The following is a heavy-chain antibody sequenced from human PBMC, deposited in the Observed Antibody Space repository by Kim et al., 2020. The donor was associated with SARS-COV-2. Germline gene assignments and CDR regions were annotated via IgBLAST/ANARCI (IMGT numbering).Heavy chain of an antibody. D-gene: IGHD5-12*01. Sequence: GGSLRLSCAASGFTFSSYGMHWVRQAPGKGLEWVAVIWYDGSNKYYADSVKGRFTISRDNSKNTLYLQMNSLRAEDTAVYYCARGTLGYSGYDYVIAVAGTELGYFDYWGQGTLVTVSS. CDR1: GFTFSSYG. CDR2: IWYDGSNK. J-gene: IGHJ4*02. CDR3: ARGTLGYSGYDYVIAVAGTELGYFDY. V-gene: IGHV3-33*01.